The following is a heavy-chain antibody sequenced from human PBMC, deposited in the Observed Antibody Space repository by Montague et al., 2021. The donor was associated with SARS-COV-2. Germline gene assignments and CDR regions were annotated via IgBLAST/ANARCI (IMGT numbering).Heavy chain of an antibody. CDR2: INDRGVTNY. V-gene: IGHV4-34*01. CDR1: GESFSGFF. J-gene: IGHJ4*02. CDR3: ARWDPQTLTLIGLRGKSASDY. D-gene: IGHD4-23*01. Sequence: SETLSLTCAVYGESFSGFFWSWIRQPPGKGLEWIAEINDRGVTNYNYNPSLGSRVTISADTSKNQFSLKLRSVTAADTAAYYCARWDPQTLTLIGLRGKSASDYWGQGTLVTVSS.